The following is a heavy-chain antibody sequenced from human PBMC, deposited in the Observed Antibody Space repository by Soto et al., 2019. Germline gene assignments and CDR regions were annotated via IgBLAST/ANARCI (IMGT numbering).Heavy chain of an antibody. J-gene: IGHJ5*02. CDR1: GYTFTRYT. CDR3: ARGIATGQLDP. D-gene: IGHD2-15*01. Sequence: HVQLVQSGAEVKKPGASVKISCKASGYTFTRYTMNWVRQAPGQRLEWMGWINPDNGNTKSSQKFQDRVIITRDPSASTAYMDLSSLRSEDTAVYYCARGIATGQLDPWGQGTLVTVSS. CDR2: INPDNGNT. V-gene: IGHV1-3*01.